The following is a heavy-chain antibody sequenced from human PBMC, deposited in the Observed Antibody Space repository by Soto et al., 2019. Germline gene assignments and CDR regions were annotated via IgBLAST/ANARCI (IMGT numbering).Heavy chain of an antibody. CDR3: ARDSRDIVVVPAAYQNWFDP. J-gene: IGHJ5*02. V-gene: IGHV3-11*01. Sequence: PGGSLRLSCAASGFTFSDYYMSWIRQAPGKGLEWVSYISSSGSTIYYADSVEGRFTISRDNAKNSLYLQMNSLRAEDTAVYYCARDSRDIVVVPAAYQNWFDPWGQGTLVTVSS. CDR1: GFTFSDYY. CDR2: ISSSGSTI. D-gene: IGHD2-2*01.